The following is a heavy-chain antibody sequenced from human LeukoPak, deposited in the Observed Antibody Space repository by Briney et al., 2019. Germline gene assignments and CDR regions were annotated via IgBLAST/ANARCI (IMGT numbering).Heavy chain of an antibody. CDR3: AKDPQLYCSSTSCYTNYFDY. Sequence: GGSLRLSCTASGFTFSNYGMHWVRQAPGKGLEWVAFIRYDGSNKYYADSVKGRFTISRDSSKNTLYLQMNSLRAEDTAVYYCAKDPQLYCSSTSCYTNYFDYWGQGTLVTVSS. V-gene: IGHV3-30*02. CDR1: GFTFSNYG. D-gene: IGHD2-2*02. CDR2: IRYDGSNK. J-gene: IGHJ4*02.